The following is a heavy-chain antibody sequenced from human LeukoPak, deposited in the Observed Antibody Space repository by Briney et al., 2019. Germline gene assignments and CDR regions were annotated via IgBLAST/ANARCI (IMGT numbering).Heavy chain of an antibody. CDR3: ARDRVVAAITYGMDV. CDR1: GFTFSSYG. J-gene: IGHJ6*02. Sequence: GGSLRLSCAASGFTFSSYGMHWVRQVPGKGLEWVAVIWYDGSNKYYADSVKGRFTISRDNSKNTLYLQMNSLRAEDTAVYYCARDRVVAAITYGMDVWGQGTTVTVSS. CDR2: IWYDGSNK. V-gene: IGHV3-33*01. D-gene: IGHD2-15*01.